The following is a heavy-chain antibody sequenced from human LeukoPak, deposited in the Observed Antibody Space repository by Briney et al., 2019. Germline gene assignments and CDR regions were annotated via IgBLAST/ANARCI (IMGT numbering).Heavy chain of an antibody. CDR1: GFSFNTFS. J-gene: IGHJ4*02. V-gene: IGHV3-15*01. CDR3: TTGPLSCSGGSCKDDY. D-gene: IGHD2-15*01. CDR2: IKSKTDGGTT. Sequence: PGGSLRLSCAGSGFSFNTFSMDWVRQAPGKGLEWVGRIKSKTDGGTTDYAAPVKGRFTISRDDSKNTLYLQMNSLKTEDTAVYYCTTGPLSCSGGSCKDDYWGQGTLVTVSS.